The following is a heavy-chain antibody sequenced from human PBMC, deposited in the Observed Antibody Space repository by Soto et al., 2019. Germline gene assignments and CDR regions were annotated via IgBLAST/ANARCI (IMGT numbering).Heavy chain of an antibody. Sequence: QVQLQESGPGLVKRSQTLSLTCTVSGGSISSGGYYWSWIRQHPGKGLEWIGYIYYSGSTYYNPSLKSRVTISVDTSKNQFSLKLSSVTAADTAVYYCAREHGMGFDPDYWGQGTLVTVSS. CDR1: GGSISSGGYY. D-gene: IGHD3-9*01. CDR2: IYYSGST. J-gene: IGHJ4*02. V-gene: IGHV4-31*03. CDR3: AREHGMGFDPDY.